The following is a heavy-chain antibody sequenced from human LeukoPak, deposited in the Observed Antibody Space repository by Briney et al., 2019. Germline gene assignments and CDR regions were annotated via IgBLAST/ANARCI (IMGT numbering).Heavy chain of an antibody. CDR2: ISSSGSTI. Sequence: GGSLRLTCAASGFTFSSYEMNWVRQAPGKGLEWVSYISSSGSTIYYADSVKGRFTISRDNSKNTLYLQMNSLRAEDTAVYYCAKDSQKGATGVFDYWGQGTLVTVSS. J-gene: IGHJ4*02. CDR1: GFTFSSYE. D-gene: IGHD1-26*01. V-gene: IGHV3-48*03. CDR3: AKDSQKGATGVFDY.